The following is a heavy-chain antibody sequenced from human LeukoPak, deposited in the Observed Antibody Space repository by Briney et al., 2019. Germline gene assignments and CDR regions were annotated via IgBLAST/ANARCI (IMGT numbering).Heavy chain of an antibody. V-gene: IGHV3-48*04. D-gene: IGHD3-10*02. Sequence: GGSLRLSCAASGFTFSSYSMNWVRQAPGKGLEGVSYISSSGSTIYYADSVKGRFTISRDNAKNSLYLQMNSLRAEDTAVYYCAELGITMIGGVWGKGTTVTLSS. CDR1: GFTFSSYS. J-gene: IGHJ6*04. CDR2: ISSSGSTI. CDR3: AELGITMIGGV.